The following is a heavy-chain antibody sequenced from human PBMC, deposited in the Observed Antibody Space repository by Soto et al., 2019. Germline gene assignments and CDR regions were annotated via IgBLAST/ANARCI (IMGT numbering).Heavy chain of an antibody. J-gene: IGHJ4*02. Sequence: VQLVESGGGVVQPGRSLRLSCAASGFTFSSFGMHWVRQAPGKGLEWVAVVSYEGSHKYYADSVKGRFTISRDNSENVLYLQMNSLRVEDTAVYYCPRDADKTRVTTCHLDDWGPGTLVTVAS. D-gene: IGHD4-17*01. V-gene: IGHV3-30*03. CDR1: GFTFSSFG. CDR3: PRDADKTRVTTCHLDD. CDR2: VSYEGSHK.